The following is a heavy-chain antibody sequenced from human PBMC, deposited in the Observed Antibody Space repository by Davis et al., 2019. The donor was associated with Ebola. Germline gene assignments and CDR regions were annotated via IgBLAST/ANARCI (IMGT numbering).Heavy chain of an antibody. CDR3: ARSSGYVSFFDY. CDR1: GYTFTSYA. Sequence: ASVKVSCKASGYTFTSYAMHWVRQAPGQRLEWMGWINAGNGNTKYSQKFQGRVTITRDTSASTAYMELSSLRSEDTAVYYCARSSGYVSFFDYWGQGTLVTVSS. D-gene: IGHD5-12*01. J-gene: IGHJ4*02. V-gene: IGHV1-3*01. CDR2: INAGNGNT.